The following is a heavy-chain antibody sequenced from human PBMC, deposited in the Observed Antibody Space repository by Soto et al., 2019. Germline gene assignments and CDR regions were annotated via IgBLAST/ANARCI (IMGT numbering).Heavy chain of an antibody. Sequence: PGGSLRLSCGASGLSFTSHGMHWVRQAPGKGLEWVAVISFDGSYSNFIDSVKGRFTISRDDSKNTLYLQMNSLRAEDTALYYCARATEKYFDYWGQGTLVTVSS. CDR3: ARATEKYFDY. J-gene: IGHJ4*02. D-gene: IGHD5-12*01. CDR1: GLSFTSHG. V-gene: IGHV3-30*03. CDR2: ISFDGSYS.